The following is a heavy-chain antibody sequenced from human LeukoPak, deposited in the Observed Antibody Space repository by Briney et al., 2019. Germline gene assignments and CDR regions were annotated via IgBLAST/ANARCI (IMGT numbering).Heavy chain of an antibody. Sequence: GGSLRLSCAASGFTFTSFTMHWVRQAPGKGLEWVALIWSDGSNSGYADSVKGRFTISRDNSKNTLYLQMNSLRAEDTAVYYCAKGTYYDSSGYYCSYWGQGTLVTVSS. CDR1: GFTFTSFT. CDR3: AKGTYYDSSGYYCSY. CDR2: IWSDGSNS. V-gene: IGHV3-30*02. J-gene: IGHJ4*02. D-gene: IGHD3-22*01.